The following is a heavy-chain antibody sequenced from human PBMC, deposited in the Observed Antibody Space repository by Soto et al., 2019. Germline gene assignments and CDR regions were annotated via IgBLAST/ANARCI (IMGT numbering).Heavy chain of an antibody. CDR2: INHSGST. D-gene: IGHD2-8*02. V-gene: IGHV4-34*01. CDR1: GGSFSGYY. Sequence: QVQLQQWGAGLLKPSETLSLTCAVYGGSFSGYYWTWIRQPPGTGLEWIGEINHSGSTNYNPSLKSRVTISADKSKNQFSLKLTSVTAADTAVYYCARDKITGLFDYWGQGTLVTVSS. J-gene: IGHJ4*02. CDR3: ARDKITGLFDY.